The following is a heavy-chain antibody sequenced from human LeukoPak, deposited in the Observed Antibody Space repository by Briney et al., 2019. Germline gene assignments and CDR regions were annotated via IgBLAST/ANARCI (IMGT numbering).Heavy chain of an antibody. J-gene: IGHJ4*02. CDR3: ARDPNDYGDHPGDY. CDR2: ISGSDNTE. Sequence: PGRSLRLSCAASGFTFSDYHMSWIRQAPGKGLEWLSYISGSDNTEYYTDSVKGRFTISRDNAKNSLYLQMNSLRAEDTAVYYCARDPNDYGDHPGDYWGQGTLVTVSS. D-gene: IGHD4-17*01. CDR1: GFTFSDYH. V-gene: IGHV3-11*04.